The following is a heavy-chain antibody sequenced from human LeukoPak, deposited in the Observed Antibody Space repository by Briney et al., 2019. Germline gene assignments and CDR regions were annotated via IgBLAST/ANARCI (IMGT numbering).Heavy chain of an antibody. CDR1: GYTFTGYY. Sequence: GASVKVSCKASGYTFTGYYMHWVRQAPGQGLEWMGWINPNSGGTNCAQKFQGRVTMTRDTSISTAYMELSRLRSDDTAVYYCARDASYYDSSGYWYWGQGTLVTVSS. D-gene: IGHD3-22*01. V-gene: IGHV1-2*02. CDR2: INPNSGGT. CDR3: ARDASYYDSSGYWY. J-gene: IGHJ4*02.